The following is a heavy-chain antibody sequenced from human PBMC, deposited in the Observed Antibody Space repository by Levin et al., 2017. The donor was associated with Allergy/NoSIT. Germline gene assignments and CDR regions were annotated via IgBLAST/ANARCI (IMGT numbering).Heavy chain of an antibody. CDR2: IRSKDDGGTT. Sequence: GGSQRLSCTASGFTFGDYAMSWFRQAPGKGLEWVGFIRSKDDGGTTEYAASVKDRFTISRDDSKSVAYLQMNSLKTEDTAVYYCTRHRMVAARFAYWGQGTQVIVSS. CDR1: GFTFGDYA. J-gene: IGHJ4*02. V-gene: IGHV3-49*03. D-gene: IGHD2-15*01. CDR3: TRHRMVAARFAY.